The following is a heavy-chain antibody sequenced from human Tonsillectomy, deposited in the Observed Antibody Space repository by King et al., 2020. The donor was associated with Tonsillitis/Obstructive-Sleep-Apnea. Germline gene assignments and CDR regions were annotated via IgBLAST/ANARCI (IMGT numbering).Heavy chain of an antibody. CDR1: GGYISDHY. Sequence: VQLQESGPGLVKPSATLSLNCTVSGGYISDHYWNWIRQPAGKGLEWIGRISTSGITNYNPSLKSRVTMSVDTSKNQFSLKLSSVTAADTAVYYCARTHDYGDLFDYWGQGTLVTVSS. J-gene: IGHJ4*02. CDR3: ARTHDYGDLFDY. CDR2: ISTSGIT. V-gene: IGHV4-4*07. D-gene: IGHD4-17*01.